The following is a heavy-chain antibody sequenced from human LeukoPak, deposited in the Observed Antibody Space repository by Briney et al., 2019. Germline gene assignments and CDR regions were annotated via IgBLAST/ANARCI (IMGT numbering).Heavy chain of an antibody. CDR1: GFDFSDFY. V-gene: IGHV3-11*01. CDR3: ARSGTTLGRWFDP. J-gene: IGHJ5*02. Sequence: GGSLRLSCVASGFDFSDFYMSWIRQAPGKGLEWVSYISGFGDSTYSTDSVRGRFTISRDNSKNSLYLQMTSLRAEDTAVYYCARSGTTLGRWFDPWGQGTLVTVS. D-gene: IGHD1/OR15-1a*01. CDR2: ISGFGDST.